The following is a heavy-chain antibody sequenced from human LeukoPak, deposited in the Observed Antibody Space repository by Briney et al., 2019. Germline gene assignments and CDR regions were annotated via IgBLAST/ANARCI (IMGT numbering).Heavy chain of an antibody. Sequence: PSETLSLTCTVSGGSISSYYWSWIRQPPGKGLEWIGYIYTSGSTNYNPSLKSRVTISVDTSKNQFSLKLSSVTAADTAVYYCARHGHDYFDYWGQGTLVTVPS. CDR2: IYTSGST. V-gene: IGHV4-4*09. J-gene: IGHJ4*02. CDR1: GGSISSYY. CDR3: ARHGHDYFDY.